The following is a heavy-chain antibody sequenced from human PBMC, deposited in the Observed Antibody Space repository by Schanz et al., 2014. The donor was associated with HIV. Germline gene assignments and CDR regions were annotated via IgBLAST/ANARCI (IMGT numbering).Heavy chain of an antibody. Sequence: EVQLAESGGGLVKPGGSLRLSCAASGLTISNYSMNWVRQAPGKGLEWVAFISATGAYMYYADSVKGRFTISRDNAKNTVYLQMNSLRVEDTAVYYCARFANWAFDIWGQGTTVTVSS. D-gene: IGHD1-1*01. CDR2: ISATGAYM. CDR1: GLTISNYS. J-gene: IGHJ3*02. CDR3: ARFANWAFDI. V-gene: IGHV3-21*02.